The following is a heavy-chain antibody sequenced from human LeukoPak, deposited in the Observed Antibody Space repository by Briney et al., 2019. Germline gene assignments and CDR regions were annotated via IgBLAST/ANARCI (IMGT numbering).Heavy chain of an antibody. CDR1: GFTFSSYS. Sequence: GGSLRLSCAASGFTFSSYSMNWVRQAPGKGLEWVSSISSSSSYIYYADSVKGRFTISRDSAKNSLYLQMNSLRAEDTAVYYCARVYLDSSGYSYYYYYGMDVWGQGTTVTVSS. CDR3: ARVYLDSSGYSYYYYYGMDV. D-gene: IGHD3-22*01. V-gene: IGHV3-21*01. J-gene: IGHJ6*02. CDR2: ISSSSSYI.